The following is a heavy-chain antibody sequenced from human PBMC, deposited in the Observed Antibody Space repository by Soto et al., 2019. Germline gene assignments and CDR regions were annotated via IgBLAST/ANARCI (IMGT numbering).Heavy chain of an antibody. J-gene: IGHJ1*01. V-gene: IGHV1-18*04. D-gene: IGHD2-21*02. CDR2: ISAYNGNT. CDR1: GYTFTSYG. CDR3: ARDHRQPYCGRDCYNEYFQH. Sequence: ASVKVSCKASGYTFTSYGISWVRQAPGQGLEWMGWISAYNGNTNYAQKLQGRVTMTTDTSTSTAYMELRSLRSDDTAVYYCARDHRQPYCGRDCYNEYFQHWGQGTLVTVSS.